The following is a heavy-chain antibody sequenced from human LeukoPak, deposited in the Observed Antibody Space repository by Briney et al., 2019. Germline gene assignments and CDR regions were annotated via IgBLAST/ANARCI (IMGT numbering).Heavy chain of an antibody. Sequence: GGSLRLSCAPSGFTFSSYAMHWVRQAPGKGLEWVSAISGSGGSTYYADSVKGRFTISRDNSKNTLYLQMNSLRAEDTAVYYCAKDQLWFGELGYFDYWGQGTLVTVSS. V-gene: IGHV3-23*01. CDR3: AKDQLWFGELGYFDY. D-gene: IGHD3-10*01. CDR2: ISGSGGST. CDR1: GFTFSSYA. J-gene: IGHJ4*02.